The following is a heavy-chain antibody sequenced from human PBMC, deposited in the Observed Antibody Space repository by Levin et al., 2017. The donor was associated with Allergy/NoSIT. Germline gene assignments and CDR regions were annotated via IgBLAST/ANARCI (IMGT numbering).Heavy chain of an antibody. CDR1: GFTFSSYG. V-gene: IGHV3-33*01. J-gene: IGHJ4*02. Sequence: GESLKISCAASGFTFSSYGMHWVRQAPGKGLEWVAVIWYDGSNKYYADSVKGRFTISRDNSKNTLYLQMNSLRAEDTAVYYCARGIVGATTKDFDYWGQGTLVTVSS. CDR3: ARGIVGATTKDFDY. CDR2: IWYDGSNK. D-gene: IGHD1-26*01.